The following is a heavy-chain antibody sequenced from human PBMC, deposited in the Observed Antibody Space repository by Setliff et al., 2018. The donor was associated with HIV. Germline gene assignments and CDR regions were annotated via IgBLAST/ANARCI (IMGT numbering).Heavy chain of an antibody. J-gene: IGHJ4*02. CDR2: IYHSGST. Sequence: PSETLSLTCVVSTYSISSGFYWAWIRQPPGKGLEWIGSIYHSGSTYYNPSLKSRVTISIDTSKNQFSLRLTSVTAADTAVYYCAREQWLRYFDDWGQGALVTVSS. CDR1: TYSISSGFY. D-gene: IGHD5-12*01. CDR3: AREQWLRYFDD. V-gene: IGHV4-38-2*02.